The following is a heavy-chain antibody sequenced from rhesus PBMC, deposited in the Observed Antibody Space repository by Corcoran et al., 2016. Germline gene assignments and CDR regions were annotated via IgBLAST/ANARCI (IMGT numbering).Heavy chain of an antibody. Sequence: QLQLQESGPGLVKPSETLSVTCAVSGGSISSSYWSWIRQAPGKGLAWIGYIYGSGSSTNYNPSLKNRVTISIDTSKNQFSLRLSSVTAADTAVYYCASGYSGSQRFDYWGQGVLVTVSS. CDR1: GGSISSSY. D-gene: IGHD6-25*01. CDR2: IYGSGSST. CDR3: ASGYSGSQRFDY. J-gene: IGHJ4*01. V-gene: IGHV4-169*02.